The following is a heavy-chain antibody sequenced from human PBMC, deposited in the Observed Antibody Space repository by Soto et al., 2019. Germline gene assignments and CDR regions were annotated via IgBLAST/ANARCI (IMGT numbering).Heavy chain of an antibody. D-gene: IGHD7-27*01. CDR3: ARRWGRTFDY. V-gene: IGHV4-61*05. J-gene: IGHJ4*02. Sequence: PSETLSLTCTVSGGSISSSRCHWGWIRQPPGKGLEWIGYINYSGTTNYNPSLKSRVTISVDTSKNQFSLKLSSVTAADTAVYYCARRWGRTFDYWGQGTLVTVSS. CDR1: GGSISSSRCH. CDR2: INYSGTT.